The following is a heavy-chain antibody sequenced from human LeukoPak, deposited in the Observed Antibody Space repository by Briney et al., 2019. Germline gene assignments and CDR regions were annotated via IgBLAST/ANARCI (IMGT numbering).Heavy chain of an antibody. CDR3: ARHLGHNMDV. J-gene: IGHJ6*02. D-gene: IGHD3-16*01. Sequence: PSETLSLTCTVSGGSISSHYWSWLRQPPGKGLEWIGYIYYSGGTSYNPSLKSRVTISVDTSKNQFSLKLSSVTAADTAVYYCARHLGHNMDVWGQGTTVTVSS. CDR2: IYYSGGT. CDR1: GGSISSHY. V-gene: IGHV4-59*08.